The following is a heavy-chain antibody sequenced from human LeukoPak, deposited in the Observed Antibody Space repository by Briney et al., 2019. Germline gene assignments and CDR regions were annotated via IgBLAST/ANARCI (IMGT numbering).Heavy chain of an antibody. D-gene: IGHD3-9*01. CDR3: ATSTVHIRYFDWFPLDY. CDR1: GYTFTGHY. J-gene: IGHJ4*02. V-gene: IGHV1-24*01. Sequence: ASVKVSCKASGYTFTGHYLHWVRQAPGQGLEWMGGFDPEDGETIYAQKFQGRVTMTEDTSTDTAYMELSSLRSEDTAVYYCATSTVHIRYFDWFPLDYWGQGTLVTVSS. CDR2: FDPEDGET.